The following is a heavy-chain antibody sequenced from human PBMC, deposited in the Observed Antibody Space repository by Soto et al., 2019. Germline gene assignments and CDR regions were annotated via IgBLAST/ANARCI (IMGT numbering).Heavy chain of an antibody. D-gene: IGHD3-10*01. CDR2: IIPIFGTA. CDR3: ARARPYGSGSYGTYYYGMDV. Sequence: SSVKVSCKGSGGTFSSYAIRWVRQAPGQGLEWMGGIIPIFGTANYAQKFQGRVTITADESTSTAYMELSSLRSEDTAVYYCARARPYGSGSYGTYYYGMDVWVQGTTVTVSS. J-gene: IGHJ6*02. V-gene: IGHV1-69*13. CDR1: GGTFSSYA.